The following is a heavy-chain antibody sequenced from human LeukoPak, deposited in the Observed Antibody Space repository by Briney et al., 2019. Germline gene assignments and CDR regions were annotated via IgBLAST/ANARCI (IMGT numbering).Heavy chain of an antibody. V-gene: IGHV1-18*01. CDR1: GYTFTNYG. Sequence: ASVKVSCKASGYTFTNYGINWVRQAPGQGLEWMGWISAYNGNTNYAQKLQGRVTMTTDTSTSTAYMELRSLRSDDTAVYYCARVPVRSSYRYYFDYWGQGTLVTVSS. CDR2: ISAYNGNT. D-gene: IGHD6-13*01. J-gene: IGHJ4*02. CDR3: ARVPVRSSYRYYFDY.